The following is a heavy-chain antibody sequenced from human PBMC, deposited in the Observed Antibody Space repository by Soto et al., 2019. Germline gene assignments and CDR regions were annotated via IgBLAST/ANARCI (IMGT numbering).Heavy chain of an antibody. D-gene: IGHD3-9*01. CDR3: TTDLTDILPWDV. Sequence: GGSLRLSCAASGFTFSNAWMNWVRQAPGKGLEWVGRIKSKTDGGTTYYAAPVKGRFTISRDDSKNTLYLQMNSLKTEDTAVYYCTTDLTDILPWDVWGQGTTVTVSS. CDR2: IKSKTDGGTT. J-gene: IGHJ6*02. V-gene: IGHV3-15*07. CDR1: GFTFSNAW.